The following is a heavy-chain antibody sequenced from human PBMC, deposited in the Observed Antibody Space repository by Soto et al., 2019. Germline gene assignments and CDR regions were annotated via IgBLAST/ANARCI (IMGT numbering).Heavy chain of an antibody. D-gene: IGHD2-15*01. CDR3: ARCYCSGGSCYFYYYYYMDV. J-gene: IGHJ6*03. Sequence: SETLSLTCTVSGGSISSSSYYWGWIRQPPGKGLEWIGSIYYSGSTYYNPSLKSRVTISVDTSKNQFSLKLSSVTAADTAVYYCARCYCSGGSCYFYYYYYMDVWGKGTTVTVSS. CDR1: GGSISSSSYY. CDR2: IYYSGST. V-gene: IGHV4-39*01.